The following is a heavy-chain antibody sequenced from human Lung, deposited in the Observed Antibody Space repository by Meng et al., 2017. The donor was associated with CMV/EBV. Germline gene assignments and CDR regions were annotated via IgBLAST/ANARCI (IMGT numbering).Heavy chain of an antibody. D-gene: IGHD1-1*01. CDR3: AREGGRAGTPGSYYYGIDV. Sequence: GESLKISCAASGFTFSSYSMNWVRQAPGKGLEWVSSISSSSSYIYYADSVKGRFTISRDNAKNSLYLPMNSLRAEDTAVYYCAREGGRAGTPGSYYYGIDVWGQGXPVTVSS. V-gene: IGHV3-21*01. CDR1: GFTFSSYS. J-gene: IGHJ6*02. CDR2: ISSSSSYI.